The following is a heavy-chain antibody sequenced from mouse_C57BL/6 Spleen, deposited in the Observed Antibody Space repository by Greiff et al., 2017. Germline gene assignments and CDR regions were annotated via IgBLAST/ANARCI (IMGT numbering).Heavy chain of an antibody. V-gene: IGHV5-9-1*02. D-gene: IGHD2-5*01. Sequence: EVNVVESGEGLVKPGGSLKLSCAASGFTFSSYAMSWVRQTPEKRLEWVAYISSGGDYIYYADTVKGRFTISRDNARNTLYLQMSSLKSEDTAMYYCTRDQDPAYYSNYDAMDYWGQGTSVTVSS. J-gene: IGHJ4*01. CDR1: GFTFSSYA. CDR3: TRDQDPAYYSNYDAMDY. CDR2: ISSGGDYI.